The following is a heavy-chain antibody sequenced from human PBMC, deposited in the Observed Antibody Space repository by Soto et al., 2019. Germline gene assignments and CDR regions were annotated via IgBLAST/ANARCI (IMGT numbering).Heavy chain of an antibody. V-gene: IGHV3-21*06. CDR3: ARDNSWFDY. CDR1: GFTFTRYS. CDR2: ISSTTNYI. Sequence: GGSLRLSCAASGFTFTRYSMSWVRQAPGKGLEWVSSISSTTNYIYYGDSMKGRFTISRDNAKNSLYLEMNSLRAEDTAVYYCARDNSWFDYWGQGTLVTVSS. D-gene: IGHD2-15*01. J-gene: IGHJ4*02.